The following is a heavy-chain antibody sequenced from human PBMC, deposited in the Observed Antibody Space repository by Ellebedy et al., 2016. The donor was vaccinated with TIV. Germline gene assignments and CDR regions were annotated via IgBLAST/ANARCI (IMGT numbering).Heavy chain of an antibody. D-gene: IGHD3-10*01. J-gene: IGHJ4*02. V-gene: IGHV4-59*01. Sequence: MPSETLSLTCTFSGGSINNYYWTWIRQPPGKRLEWIGNIYFSGDTNYNPSPKSRVTISLDTSRNQFSLKLTSVTAADTAVYYCATMSGSYGSDYGLFDHWGQGTLVAVSA. CDR2: IYFSGDT. CDR3: ATMSGSYGSDYGLFDH. CDR1: GGSINNYY.